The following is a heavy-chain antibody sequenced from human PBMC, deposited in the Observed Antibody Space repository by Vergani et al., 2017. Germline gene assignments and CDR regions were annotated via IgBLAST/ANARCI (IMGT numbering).Heavy chain of an antibody. V-gene: IGHV4-39*01. J-gene: IGHJ4*02. CDR1: GGSVSGSGYY. D-gene: IGHD3-10*01. CDR3: EAGTYYNPWY. CDR2: MYYSGST. Sequence: QLQESGPGLVKASQTLSLTCSVSGGSVSGSGYYWGWVRQSPGKGLEWIGTMYYSGSTYHNPSLKSRVSMSVDTSKNQFSLNVSSVTAADTAVYFCEAGTYYNPWYWGQGILVTVSS.